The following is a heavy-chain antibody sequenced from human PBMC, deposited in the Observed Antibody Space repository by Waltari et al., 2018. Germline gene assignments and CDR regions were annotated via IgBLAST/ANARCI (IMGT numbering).Heavy chain of an antibody. CDR1: GGKFGSYA. Sequence: QVHLVQSGAEVRKPGSSVRVSCEASGGKFGSYAITWVRQAPGQGLEWRAGIIPIFGTPNYAQKFQGRVNVAADESTSTAYMELSSLRSDDTAIYYCAKRIVGGPFDVWGQGTVVIVSS. V-gene: IGHV1-69*12. CDR2: IIPIFGTP. J-gene: IGHJ3*01. CDR3: AKRIVGGPFDV. D-gene: IGHD1-26*01.